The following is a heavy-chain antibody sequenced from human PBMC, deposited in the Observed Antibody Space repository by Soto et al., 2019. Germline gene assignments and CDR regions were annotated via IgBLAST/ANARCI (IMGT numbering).Heavy chain of an antibody. CDR3: ARGRYYYDSSGTYGMDV. Sequence: QVQLVQSGAEVKKPGASVKVSCKASGYTFTSYDINWVRQATGQGLEWMGWMNPNSGNTGYAQKFQGRVTMTRNTSLSTAYMELSSLRSEDTAVYYCARGRYYYDSSGTYGMDVWGQGTTVTVSS. CDR1: GYTFTSYD. D-gene: IGHD3-22*01. J-gene: IGHJ6*02. V-gene: IGHV1-8*01. CDR2: MNPNSGNT.